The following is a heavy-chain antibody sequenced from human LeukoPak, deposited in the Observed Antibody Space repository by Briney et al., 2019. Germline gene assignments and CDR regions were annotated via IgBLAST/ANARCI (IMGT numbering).Heavy chain of an antibody. CDR3: ARVVPSSGWCPWFDY. D-gene: IGHD6-19*01. Sequence: GASVKVSCKASGYTFTSYGISWVRQAPGQGLEWMGWISAYNGNTNYAQKLQGRVTMTTDTSTSTAYMELRSLRSDDTAVYYCARVVPSSGWCPWFDYWGQGTLVTVSS. CDR2: ISAYNGNT. J-gene: IGHJ4*02. V-gene: IGHV1-18*01. CDR1: GYTFTSYG.